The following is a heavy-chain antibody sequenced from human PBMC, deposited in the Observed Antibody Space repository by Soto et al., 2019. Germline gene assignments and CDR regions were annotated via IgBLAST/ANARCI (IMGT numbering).Heavy chain of an antibody. Sequence: SETLSLTCAVYGGSFSGYYWSWIRQPPGKGLEWIGEINHSEITDYNPSLKSRITISVDTSKNQFSLKLSSMTAADTAVYYCARRGMDSYAPQKFDYWGQGTLVTVSS. CDR2: INHSEIT. J-gene: IGHJ4*02. V-gene: IGHV4-34*01. CDR1: GGSFSGYY. D-gene: IGHD5-18*01. CDR3: ARRGMDSYAPQKFDY.